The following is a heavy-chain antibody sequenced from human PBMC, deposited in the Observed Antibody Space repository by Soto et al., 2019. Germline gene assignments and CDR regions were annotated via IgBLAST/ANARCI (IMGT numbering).Heavy chain of an antibody. CDR2: ISGSGGST. D-gene: IGHD3-16*02. CDR3: AKDRIMITFGGVIPHDY. V-gene: IGHV3-23*01. Sequence: SEGSLRLSCADSGFTFSSYAMSWVRQAPGKGLEWVSAISGSGGSTYYADSVKGRFTISRDNSKNTLYLQMNSLRAEDTAVYYCAKDRIMITFGGVIPHDYWGQGTLVTVSS. CDR1: GFTFSSYA. J-gene: IGHJ4*02.